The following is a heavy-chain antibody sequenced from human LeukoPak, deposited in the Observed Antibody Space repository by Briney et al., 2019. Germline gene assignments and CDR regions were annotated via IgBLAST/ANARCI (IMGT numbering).Heavy chain of an antibody. J-gene: IGHJ4*02. Sequence: GASVKVSCKASGGTFSSYAISWVGQAPGQGLEWMGWINPNSGGTNYAQKFQGWVTMTRDTSISTAYMELSRLRSDDTAVYYCAFALPDTAIVFWGQGTLVTVSS. D-gene: IGHD5-18*01. CDR3: AFALPDTAIVF. CDR1: GGTFSSYA. V-gene: IGHV1-2*04. CDR2: INPNSGGT.